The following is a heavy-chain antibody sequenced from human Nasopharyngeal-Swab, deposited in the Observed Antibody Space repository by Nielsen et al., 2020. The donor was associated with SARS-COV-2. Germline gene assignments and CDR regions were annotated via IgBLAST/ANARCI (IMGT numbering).Heavy chain of an antibody. Sequence: GGSLRLSCAASGFAFRTHSMHWVRQAPGRGLEWVSFISSTGNYIYYADSVKGRFTTSRDNAKKSLHLQMDILRVEDTAVYYCARSEYYFDYWGQGSLVTVSS. J-gene: IGHJ4*02. CDR1: GFAFRTHS. D-gene: IGHD3-16*01. CDR2: ISSTGNYI. CDR3: ARSEYYFDY. V-gene: IGHV3-21*01.